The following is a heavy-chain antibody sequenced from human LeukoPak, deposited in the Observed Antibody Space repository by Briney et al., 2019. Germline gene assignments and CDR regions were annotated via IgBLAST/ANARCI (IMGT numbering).Heavy chain of an antibody. CDR2: ISSSGSTI. D-gene: IGHD5-24*01. CDR1: GFTFSSYE. J-gene: IGHJ4*02. Sequence: PGGSLRLSCAASGFTFSSYEMNWVRQAPGKGLEWVSYISSSGSTIYYADSVKGRFTISRDNAKNSLYLQMNSLRAEDTAVYYCASDLEMAAGVFYYWGQGTLVTVSS. V-gene: IGHV3-48*03. CDR3: ASDLEMAAGVFYY.